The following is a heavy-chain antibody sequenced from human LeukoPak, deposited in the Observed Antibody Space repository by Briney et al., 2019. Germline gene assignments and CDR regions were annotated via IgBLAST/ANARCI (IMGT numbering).Heavy chain of an antibody. CDR3: AGMGPYSSGSYYYYGMDV. CDR2: IKQDGSEK. D-gene: IGHD6-19*01. Sequence: GGSLRLSCAASGFTFSSYWMSWVRQAPGKGLEWVANIKQDGSEKYYVDSVKGRFTISRDNAKNSLYLQMNSLRAEDTAVYYCAGMGPYSSGSYYYYGMDVWGQGTTVTVSS. V-gene: IGHV3-7*01. CDR1: GFTFSSYW. J-gene: IGHJ6*02.